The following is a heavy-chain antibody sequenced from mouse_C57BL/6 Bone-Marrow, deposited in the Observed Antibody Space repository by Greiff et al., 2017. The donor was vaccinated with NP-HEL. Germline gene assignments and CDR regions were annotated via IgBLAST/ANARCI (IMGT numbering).Heavy chain of an antibody. D-gene: IGHD1-1*01. CDR1: GFTFSDYY. V-gene: IGHV5-12*01. Sequence: EVKVEESGGGLVQPGGSLKLSCAASGFTFSDYYMYWVRQTPEKRLEWVAYISNGGGSTYYPDTVKGRFTISRDNAKNTLYLQMSRLKSEDTAMYYCARGGYYGSSYDFDYWGQGTTLTVSS. CDR3: ARGGYYGSSYDFDY. CDR2: ISNGGGST. J-gene: IGHJ2*01.